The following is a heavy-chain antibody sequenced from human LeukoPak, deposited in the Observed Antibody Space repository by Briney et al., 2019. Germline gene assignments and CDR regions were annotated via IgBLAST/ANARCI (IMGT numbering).Heavy chain of an antibody. V-gene: IGHV4-59*01. D-gene: IGHD3-22*01. CDR3: AREYYYDSSGYPWFDP. CDR1: GGSISSYY. J-gene: IGHJ5*02. Sequence: SETLSLTCTVSGGSISSYYWSWIRQPPGKGLEWIGYIYYSGSTNYNPSLKSRVTISVDTSKNQFSLKLSSVTAADTAVNYCAREYYYDSSGYPWFDPWGQGTLVTVSS. CDR2: IYYSGST.